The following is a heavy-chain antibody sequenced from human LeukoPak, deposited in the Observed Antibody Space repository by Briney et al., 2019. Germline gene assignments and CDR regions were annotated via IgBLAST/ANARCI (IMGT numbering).Heavy chain of an antibody. D-gene: IGHD6-6*01. V-gene: IGHV4-31*03. CDR1: GGSISSGGYY. CDR3: ARGLIAARPYAYYYYGMDV. Sequence: SETLSLTCTVSGGSISSGGYYWSWIRQHPGKGLEWIGYIYYSGSTYYNPSLKSRVTISVDTSKNQFSLKLSSVTAADTAVYYCARGLIAARPYAYYYYGMDVWGQGTTVTVSS. J-gene: IGHJ6*02. CDR2: IYYSGST.